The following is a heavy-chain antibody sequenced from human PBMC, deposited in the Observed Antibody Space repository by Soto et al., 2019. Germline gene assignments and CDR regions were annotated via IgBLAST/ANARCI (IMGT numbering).Heavy chain of an antibody. Sequence: QVQLVQSGAEVKKPGASVKVSCKASGYTFTSYGISWVRQAPGQGLEWMGWISAYNGNTNYAQTLQGRVTMTTDTSTSTAYMELRSLRSDDTAVYYCARDYYDSSGYYYPTASRLFDYWGQGTLVTVSS. CDR2: ISAYNGNT. CDR1: GYTFTSYG. D-gene: IGHD3-22*01. V-gene: IGHV1-18*01. CDR3: ARDYYDSSGYYYPTASRLFDY. J-gene: IGHJ4*02.